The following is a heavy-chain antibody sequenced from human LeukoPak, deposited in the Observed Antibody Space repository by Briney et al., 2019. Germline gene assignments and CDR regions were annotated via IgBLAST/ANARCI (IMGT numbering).Heavy chain of an antibody. CDR2: ISHSGST. CDR3: ARLLGVVVPAAIGY. V-gene: IGHV4-38-2*01. Sequence: SETLSLTCAVSGYSISSGYYWGWVRQPPGKGLEWIGSISHSGSTYYNPSLKSRVTISVDTSKNQFSLKLSSVTAADTAVYYCARLLGVVVPAAIGYWGQGTLVTVSS. D-gene: IGHD2-2*01. CDR1: GYSISSGYY. J-gene: IGHJ4*02.